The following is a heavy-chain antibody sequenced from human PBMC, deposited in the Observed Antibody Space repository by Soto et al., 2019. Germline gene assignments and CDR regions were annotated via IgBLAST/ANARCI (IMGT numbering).Heavy chain of an antibody. CDR1: GFTFSTYG. Sequence: QAQLVESGGGVVQPGRSLRLSCAASGFTFSTYGMHWVRQAPGKGLEWVAVISYDGSNKYYANSVKGRFTISRDNSKNTLYLQMSSLRAEDTAVYYCAKGHRDDLVGATTGGWYFDLWGRGTLVTVSS. CDR2: ISYDGSNK. D-gene: IGHD1-26*01. V-gene: IGHV3-30*18. CDR3: AKGHRDDLVGATTGGWYFDL. J-gene: IGHJ2*01.